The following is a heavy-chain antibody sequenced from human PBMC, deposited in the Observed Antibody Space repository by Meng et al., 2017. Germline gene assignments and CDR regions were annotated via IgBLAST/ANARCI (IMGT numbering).Heavy chain of an antibody. CDR3: ARDEDISAAGKLFGDY. CDR2: INPKSGDT. D-gene: IGHD6-25*01. Sequence: QVQLLQSGAEVKKPGASVKVSCKPSGYNFPDYYIHWVRRAPGLGLEWMGRINPKSGDTHYAQKFQARVTMTGDTSISTAYMELSGLRSDDTAMYYCARDEDISAAGKLFGDYWGQGTLVTSPQ. V-gene: IGHV1-2*06. CDR1: GYNFPDYY. J-gene: IGHJ4*02.